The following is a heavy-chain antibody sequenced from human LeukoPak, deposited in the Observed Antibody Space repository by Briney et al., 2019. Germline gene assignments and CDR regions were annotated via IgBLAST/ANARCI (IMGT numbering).Heavy chain of an antibody. Sequence: GSSLKVSCMASGGTLSTYAVSWVRQTPGQGLEWMGRIIPTSGIANNAQTFQARVTMTTDESTSTAYMELTSLRSEDTAVYYCARDRYSNDTYRYYYGYFDYWGQGTPVTVSS. CDR1: GGTLSTYA. J-gene: IGHJ4*02. CDR2: IIPTSGIA. V-gene: IGHV1-69*05. D-gene: IGHD3-22*01. CDR3: ARDRYSNDTYRYYYGYFDY.